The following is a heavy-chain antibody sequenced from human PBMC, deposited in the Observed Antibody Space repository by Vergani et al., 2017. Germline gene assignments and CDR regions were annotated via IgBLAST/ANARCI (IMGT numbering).Heavy chain of an antibody. V-gene: IGHV4-34*01. CDR1: GGSFSGYY. D-gene: IGHD3-22*01. J-gene: IGHJ6*02. CDR3: ARRPYYYDSSGYSKYYYYGMDV. Sequence: QVQLQQWGAGLLQPSETLSLTCAVYGGSFSGYYWSWIRQPPGKGLEWIGEINHSGSTNYNPSLKSRVTISVDTSKNQFSLKLSSVTAADTAVYYCARRPYYYDSSGYSKYYYYGMDVWGQGP. CDR2: INHSGST.